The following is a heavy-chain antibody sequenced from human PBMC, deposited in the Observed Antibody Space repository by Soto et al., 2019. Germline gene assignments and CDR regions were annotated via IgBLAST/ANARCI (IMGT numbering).Heavy chain of an antibody. CDR3: ARDPWRQLWLQADYYYYGMDV. V-gene: IGHV3-30*19. CDR1: GCNFISYG. CDR2: ISYDGSNK. J-gene: IGHJ6*02. Sequence: TGGSLRLSSAASGCNFISYGMHWVRQAPGKGLEWVAVISYDGSNKYYADSVKGRFTISRDNSKNTLYLQMNSLRAEDTAVYYCARDPWRQLWLQADYYYYGMDVWGQGTTVTVSS. D-gene: IGHD5-18*01.